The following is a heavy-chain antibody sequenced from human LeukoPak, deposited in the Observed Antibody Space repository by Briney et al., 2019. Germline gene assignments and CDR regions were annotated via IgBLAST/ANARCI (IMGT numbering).Heavy chain of an antibody. CDR2: LDPEDGET. D-gene: IGHD2-15*01. V-gene: IGHV1-24*01. CDR3: ATAEYCSDGSCYSLDY. Sequence: GASVKVSCKVSGYTLTELSMHWVRQAPGKGLEWMGGLDPEDGETIYAQKFQGRVTMTEDTSTDTAYMELSSLRSEDTAVYYCATAEYCSDGSCYSLDYWGQGTLVTVSS. J-gene: IGHJ4*02. CDR1: GYTLTELS.